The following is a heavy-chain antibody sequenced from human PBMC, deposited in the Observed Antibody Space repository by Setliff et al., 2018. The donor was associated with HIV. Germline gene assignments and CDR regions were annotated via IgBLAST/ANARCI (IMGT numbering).Heavy chain of an antibody. CDR1: GGTFNSYA. V-gene: IGHV1-69*13. J-gene: IGHJ6*03. CDR2: IIPAFGTT. CDR3: ARGEKRFLEWLPLDYYYYYYMDV. D-gene: IGHD3-3*01. Sequence: GASVKVSCKSSGGTFNSYAIIWVRQAPGQGLEWMGGIIPAFGTTNYAQKFQGRVTITADESTSTAYMELSSLRSEDTAVYYCARGEKRFLEWLPLDYYYYYYMDVWGKGITVTVSS.